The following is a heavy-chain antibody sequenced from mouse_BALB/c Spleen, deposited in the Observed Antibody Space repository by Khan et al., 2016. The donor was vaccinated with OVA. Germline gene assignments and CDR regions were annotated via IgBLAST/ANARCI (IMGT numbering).Heavy chain of an antibody. CDR2: ISDGGSYI. D-gene: IGHD2-13*01. V-gene: IGHV5-4*02. Sequence: EVELVESGGGLVKPGGSLTLSCAASGFTFSDYYMYWVRQTPDKRLEWVATISDGGSYIYYLDSVKGRFPISRADAENNLNLQMISLKSEDTAMYYCVRGYYGDPFAYWGQGTLVTVAA. CDR3: VRGYYGDPFAY. CDR1: GFTFSDYY. J-gene: IGHJ3*01.